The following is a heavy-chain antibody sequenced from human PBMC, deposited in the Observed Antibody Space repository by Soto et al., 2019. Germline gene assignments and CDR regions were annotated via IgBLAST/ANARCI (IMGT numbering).Heavy chain of an antibody. V-gene: IGHV3-23*01. CDR1: GFTFSSYA. CDR3: AKGYEYSSGWERIDY. Sequence: EVQVLESGGGLVQPGGSLRLSCAASGFTFSSYAMSWVRQAPGKGLEWVSAISGSGVSTYYADSGKGRFTISRDNSKNTMYLQMNSLRAEDTAVYYCAKGYEYSSGWERIDYWGQGTLVTVSS. J-gene: IGHJ4*02. D-gene: IGHD6-19*01. CDR2: ISGSGVST.